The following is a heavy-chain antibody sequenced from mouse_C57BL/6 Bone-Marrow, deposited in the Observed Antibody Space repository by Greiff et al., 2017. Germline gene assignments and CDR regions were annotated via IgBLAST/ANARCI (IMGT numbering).Heavy chain of an antibody. D-gene: IGHD1-1*02. Sequence: VKLMESGAELVRPGTSVKVSCKASGYAFTNYLIEWVKQRPGQGLEWIGVINPGSGGTNYTEKFKGKATLTADKYSSTAYMQLSSLTSEDSAVYFGARGGSPFDYWGQGTTLTVSS. J-gene: IGHJ2*01. CDR1: GYAFTNYL. CDR3: ARGGSPFDY. CDR2: INPGSGGT. V-gene: IGHV1-54*01.